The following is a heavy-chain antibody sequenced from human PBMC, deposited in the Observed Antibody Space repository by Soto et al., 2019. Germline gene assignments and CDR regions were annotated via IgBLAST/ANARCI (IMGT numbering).Heavy chain of an antibody. Sequence: QVQLVQSGAEVKKPGASVKVSCKASGYTFTSYGINWVRQAPGQGLEWMGWISAYNGNTKYAQKVQGRVTMTTDTSTSTAYMELRSLRSDDTAVYYCARTPSIAVVTASNYFDFWGQGILVTVSS. D-gene: IGHD2-21*02. J-gene: IGHJ4*02. CDR3: ARTPSIAVVTASNYFDF. CDR2: ISAYNGNT. V-gene: IGHV1-18*01. CDR1: GYTFTSYG.